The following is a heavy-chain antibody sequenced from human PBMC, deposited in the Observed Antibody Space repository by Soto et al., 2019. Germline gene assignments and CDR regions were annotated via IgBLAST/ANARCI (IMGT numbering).Heavy chain of an antibody. CDR3: ARHESDYYGSGSYPYYYGVDV. D-gene: IGHD3-10*01. J-gene: IGHJ6*02. CDR2: IYPGDSDT. V-gene: IGHV5-51*01. CDR1: GYSFTSYW. Sequence: GESLKISCKGSGYSFTSYWIGWVRQMPGKGLEWMGIIYPGDSDTRYSPSFQGQVTISADKSISTAYLQWSSLKASDTAMYYCARHESDYYGSGSYPYYYGVDVWGQGTTVTVSS.